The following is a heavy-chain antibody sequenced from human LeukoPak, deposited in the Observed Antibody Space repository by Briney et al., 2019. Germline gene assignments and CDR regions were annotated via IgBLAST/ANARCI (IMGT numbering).Heavy chain of an antibody. CDR3: ARDPYDSSAYGAFDI. CDR1: GFRFSSYW. V-gene: IGHV3-7*01. D-gene: IGHD3-22*01. J-gene: IGHJ3*02. CDR2: INQDGSGK. Sequence: GGSLRLSCAASGFRFSSYWMTWVRQAPGKGLEWVANINQDGSGKEYVDSVKGRFTISRDNAKNSLYLQMNSLRAEDTAVYYCARDPYDSSAYGAFDIWGQGTMVIVTS.